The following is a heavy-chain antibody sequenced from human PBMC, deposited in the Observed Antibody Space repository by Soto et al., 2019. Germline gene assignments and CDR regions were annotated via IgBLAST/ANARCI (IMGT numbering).Heavy chain of an antibody. CDR1: GYTFTAYA. J-gene: IGHJ4*02. D-gene: IGHD6-19*01. CDR3: ARAVAVPADFDF. CDR2: INAGNGNT. V-gene: IGHV1-3*05. Sequence: QVPLVQSGAEEKKPGASVKVSCKASGYTFTAYAMHWVRQAPGQRLEWMGWINAGNGNTKYSQKFQGRVTITRDTSASTAYMELSSLRSEDTAVYYCARAVAVPADFDFWGQGTLVTVSS.